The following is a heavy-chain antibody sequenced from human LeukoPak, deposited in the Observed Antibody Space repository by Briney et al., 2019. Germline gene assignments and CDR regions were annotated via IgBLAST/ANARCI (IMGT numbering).Heavy chain of an antibody. D-gene: IGHD6-13*01. CDR2: IVPIFGTA. Sequence: SVKVSCKASGGTLSSYSISWVRQAPGQGLEWMGGIVPIFGTADYAQKFQGRVTITADESTSTAYMELSSLRSEDTAVYYCARDRAAAGLNNWFDPWGQGTRVTVSS. CDR1: GGTLSSYS. J-gene: IGHJ5*02. V-gene: IGHV1-69*13. CDR3: ARDRAAAGLNNWFDP.